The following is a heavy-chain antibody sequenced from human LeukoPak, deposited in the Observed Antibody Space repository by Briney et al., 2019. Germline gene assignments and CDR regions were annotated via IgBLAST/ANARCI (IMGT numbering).Heavy chain of an antibody. Sequence: SETLSLTCTVSGGSISSGGYYWSWIRQHPGKGLEWIGYIYYSGSTYYNPSLKSRVTISVDTSKNQFSLKLSSVTAADTAVYYCARAISAYYYDSSGYYFDYWGQGTLVTVSS. CDR3: ARAISAYYYDSSGYYFDY. J-gene: IGHJ4*02. CDR1: GGSISSGGYY. D-gene: IGHD3-22*01. CDR2: IYYSGST. V-gene: IGHV4-31*03.